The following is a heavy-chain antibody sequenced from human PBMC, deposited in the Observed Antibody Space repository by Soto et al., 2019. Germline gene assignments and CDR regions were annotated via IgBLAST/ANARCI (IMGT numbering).Heavy chain of an antibody. D-gene: IGHD2-15*01. CDR1: GFTFSSYD. V-gene: IGHV3-13*01. CDR2: IGTAGDT. CDR3: ARDQGGYCSGGSCRRGAFDI. J-gene: IGHJ3*02. Sequence: EVQLVESGGGLVQPGGSLRLSCAASGFTFSSYDMHWVRQATGKGLEWVSAIGTAGDTYYPGSVKGRFPISRENAKNSLYLQMNSLRAGDTAVYYCARDQGGYCSGGSCRRGAFDIWGQGTMVTVSS.